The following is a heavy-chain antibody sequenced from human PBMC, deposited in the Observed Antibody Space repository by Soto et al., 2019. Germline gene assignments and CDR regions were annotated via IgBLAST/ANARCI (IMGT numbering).Heavy chain of an antibody. Sequence: QVQLVESGGGLVKPGGSLRLSCAASGFPFSVYYMSWIRQAPGKGLEWLSYITDSGSTIYYADSVKGRFTCSRDNAKNSLYLKMNSLRAEDTAVYYCARGGWNSLTFFDSWGQGTLVTVSS. D-gene: IGHD3-9*01. J-gene: IGHJ5*01. CDR3: ARGGWNSLTFFDS. CDR2: ITDSGSTI. CDR1: GFPFSVYY. V-gene: IGHV3-11*01.